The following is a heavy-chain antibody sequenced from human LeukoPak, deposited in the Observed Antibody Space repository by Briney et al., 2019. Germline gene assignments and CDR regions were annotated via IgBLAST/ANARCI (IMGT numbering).Heavy chain of an antibody. D-gene: IGHD3-3*01. J-gene: IGHJ4*02. CDR1: GFTFSSYA. V-gene: IGHV3-23*01. Sequence: GGSLRLSCAASGFTFSSYAMSWVRQAPGKGLEWVSAISGSGGSTYYADSVKGRFTISRDNSKNTLYLQMNSLRAEDTAVYYCAKDQDFGSGYALDYWGQGTLVTVSS. CDR3: AKDQDFGSGYALDY. CDR2: ISGSGGST.